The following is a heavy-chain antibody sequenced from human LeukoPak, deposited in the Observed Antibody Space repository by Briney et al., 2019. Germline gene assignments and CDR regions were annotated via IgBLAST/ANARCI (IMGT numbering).Heavy chain of an antibody. CDR1: GGTFSSYA. V-gene: IGHV1-69*04. D-gene: IGHD3-22*01. CDR2: IIPILGIA. CDR3: ARVHADSSAYMGV. J-gene: IGHJ6*02. Sequence: SVKVSCKASGGTFSSYAISWVRQAPGQGLEWMGRIIPILGIANYAQKFQGRVTITADKSTSTAYMELSSLRSEDTAVYYCARVHADSSAYMGVWGQGTTVTVSS.